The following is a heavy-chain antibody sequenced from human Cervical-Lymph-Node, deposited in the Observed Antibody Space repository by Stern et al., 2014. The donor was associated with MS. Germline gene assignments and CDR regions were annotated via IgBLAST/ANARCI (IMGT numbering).Heavy chain of an antibody. V-gene: IGHV1-24*01. Sequence: QVQLLQPGAEVKKPGASVTVSCNVAGHPLSELAMHWLRQLPTSSLGWMRQFDPEDGETVYAQQFQGRLSMSEDTSTGTASMTLTALRSEDTAVYYCPTDRGVKWGPGTLVTVSS. CDR1: GHPLSELA. J-gene: IGHJ4*02. CDR2: FDPEDGET. D-gene: IGHD3-10*01. CDR3: PTDRGVK.